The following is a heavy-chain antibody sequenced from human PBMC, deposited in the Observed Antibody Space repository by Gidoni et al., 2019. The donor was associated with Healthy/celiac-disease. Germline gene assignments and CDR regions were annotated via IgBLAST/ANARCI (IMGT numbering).Heavy chain of an antibody. Sequence: QVQLQQWGAGLLKPSETLSLTCAVYGGSFSGYYWSWIRQPPGKGLEWIGEINHSGSTNYNPSLKSRVTISVDTSKNQFSLKLSSVTAADTAVYYCARGYYYDSSGPGRYWGQGTLVTVSS. CDR2: INHSGST. V-gene: IGHV4-34*01. J-gene: IGHJ4*02. D-gene: IGHD3-22*01. CDR1: GGSFSGYY. CDR3: ARGYYYDSSGPGRY.